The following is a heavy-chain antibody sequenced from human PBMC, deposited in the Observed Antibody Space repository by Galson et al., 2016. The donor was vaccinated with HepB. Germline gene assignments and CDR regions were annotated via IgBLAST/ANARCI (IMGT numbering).Heavy chain of an antibody. D-gene: IGHD4-17*01. V-gene: IGHV4-39*01. CDR2: GNMYYSGTT. Sequence: SETLSLTCIVSGDSVSSSIYFWAWIRQPPGKGLEWIGTGNMYYSGTTYYNPSLKSRVTISLDTSKNQFSLNLTSATAADTAIYYFARHAGYLHSTADYVFDYWGQGTLVTVSS. CDR3: ARHAGYLHSTADYVFDY. J-gene: IGHJ4*02. CDR1: GDSVSSSIYF.